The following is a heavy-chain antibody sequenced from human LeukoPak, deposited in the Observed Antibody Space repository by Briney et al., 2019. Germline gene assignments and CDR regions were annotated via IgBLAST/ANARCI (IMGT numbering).Heavy chain of an antibody. V-gene: IGHV3-23*01. CDR3: ASCSSTSCTPFDY. CDR1: GFTFSSYA. J-gene: IGHJ4*02. D-gene: IGHD2-2*01. CDR2: ISGSGGST. Sequence: QTGGSLRLSCAASGFTFSSYAMSWVRQAPGKGLEWVSAISGSGGSTYYADSVKGRFTISRDNSKNTLYLQMNSLRAEDTAVYYCASCSSTSCTPFDYWGQGTLVTVSS.